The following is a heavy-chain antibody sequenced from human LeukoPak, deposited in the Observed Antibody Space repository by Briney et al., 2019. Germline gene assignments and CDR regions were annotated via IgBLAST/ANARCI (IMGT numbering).Heavy chain of an antibody. Sequence: PGGSLRLSCAASGFTFSSYAMSWVRQAPGKGLEWVSAISGSGGSTYYADSVKGRFTISRDNSKNTLYLQMNSLRAEGTAVYYCAKGRSPFDFDSAFDYWGQGTLVTVSS. CDR2: ISGSGGST. V-gene: IGHV3-23*01. CDR3: AKGRSPFDFDSAFDY. D-gene: IGHD3-9*01. CDR1: GFTFSSYA. J-gene: IGHJ4*02.